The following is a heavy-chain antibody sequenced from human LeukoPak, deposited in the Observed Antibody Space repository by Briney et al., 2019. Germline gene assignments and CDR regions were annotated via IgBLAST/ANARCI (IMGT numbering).Heavy chain of an antibody. CDR2: ISAYNGNT. D-gene: IGHD6-13*01. Sequence: ASVKVSCKASGYTFTSYGISWVRQAPGQGLEWMGWISAYNGNTNYAQKLQGRVTMTTDKSTSTAYMELSSLRSEDTAVYYCARFDYSSHRYYFDYWGQGTLVTVSS. CDR1: GYTFTSYG. CDR3: ARFDYSSHRYYFDY. J-gene: IGHJ4*02. V-gene: IGHV1-18*01.